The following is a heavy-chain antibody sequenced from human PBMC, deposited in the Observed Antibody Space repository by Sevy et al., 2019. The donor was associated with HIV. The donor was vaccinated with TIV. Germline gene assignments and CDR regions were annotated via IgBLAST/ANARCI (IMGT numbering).Heavy chain of an antibody. CDR1: GFNFISYG. D-gene: IGHD1-26*01. V-gene: IGHV3-33*01. Sequence: GESLKISCAASGFNFISYGMHWVRQAPGKGRDGWAVIGYEGVRGYYADSVRGRFTISRDNSQNTIYLQMNSLRGEDTAVYYCAREWVPPGPLIDNFGLDVWGQGTTVTVSS. CDR3: AREWVPPGPLIDNFGLDV. CDR2: IGYEGVRG. J-gene: IGHJ6*02.